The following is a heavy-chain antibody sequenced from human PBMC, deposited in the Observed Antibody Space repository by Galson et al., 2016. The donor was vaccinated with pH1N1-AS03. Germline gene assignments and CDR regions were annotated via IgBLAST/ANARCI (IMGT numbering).Heavy chain of an antibody. CDR2: ITSDGSSI. CDR1: GFIFSSDW. D-gene: IGHD6-19*01. J-gene: IGHJ6*02. V-gene: IGHV3-74*01. CDR3: ARAMYTSGWYGMDV. Sequence: SLRLSCAASGFIFSSDWMHWVRQVPGKGLVWVSRITSDGSSISYADAVKGRFTTSRDNAKNTLYLQMNSPRAEDTAVYHCARAMYTSGWYGMDVRGQGTTATVSS.